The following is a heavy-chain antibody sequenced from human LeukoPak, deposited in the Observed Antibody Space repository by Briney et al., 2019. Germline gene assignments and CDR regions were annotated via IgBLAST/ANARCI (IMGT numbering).Heavy chain of an antibody. Sequence: SETLSLTCAVSGGSINSNNWWSWVRQPPGKGLEWIGDIYHSGSTYYNPSLKSRVTISVDTSKNQFSLKLSSVTAADTAVYYCARVPTVTFFDYWGQGTLVTVSS. D-gene: IGHD4-17*01. CDR1: GGSINSNNW. V-gene: IGHV4-4*02. CDR2: IYHSGST. CDR3: ARVPTVTFFDY. J-gene: IGHJ4*02.